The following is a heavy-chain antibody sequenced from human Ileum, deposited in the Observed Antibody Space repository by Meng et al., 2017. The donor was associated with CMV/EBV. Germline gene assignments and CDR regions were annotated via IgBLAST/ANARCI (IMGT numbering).Heavy chain of an antibody. D-gene: IGHD3-10*01. CDR2: IYYSGST. CDR1: GGSISSGGYY. V-gene: IGHV4-31*03. J-gene: IGHJ6*02. Sequence: SETLSLTCTVSGGSISSGGYYWSWIRQHPGKGLEWIGYIYYSGSTYYNPSLKSRVTISVDTSKNQFSLKLSSVTAADTAVYYCVATYYYGSGSYRSPRGYYYCGMDVWGQGTTVTVSS. CDR3: VATYYYGSGSYRSPRGYYYCGMDV.